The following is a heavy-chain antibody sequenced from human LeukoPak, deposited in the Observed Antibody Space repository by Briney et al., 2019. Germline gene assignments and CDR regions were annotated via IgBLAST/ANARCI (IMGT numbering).Heavy chain of an antibody. Sequence: SVKVSCKASGGTFSSYAISWVRQAPGQGLEWMGGIIPIFGTANYAQKFQGRVTVTADESTSTAYMELSSLRSEDTAVYYCARVPLFLELRFGEGYFDYWGQGILVTVSS. V-gene: IGHV1-69*13. CDR1: GGTFSSYA. D-gene: IGHD3-16*01. CDR2: IIPIFGTA. CDR3: ARVPLFLELRFGEGYFDY. J-gene: IGHJ4*02.